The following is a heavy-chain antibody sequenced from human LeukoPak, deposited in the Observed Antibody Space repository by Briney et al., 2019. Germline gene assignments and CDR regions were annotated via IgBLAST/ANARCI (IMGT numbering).Heavy chain of an antibody. CDR2: IYTSGST. CDR1: GGSISSYY. D-gene: IGHD3-3*01. J-gene: IGHJ4*02. Sequence: PSETLSLTCTVSGGSISSYYWRLIRQPAGKGLEWIGRIYTSGSTNYNPSLKSRVTMSVDTSKNQFSLKQSSVTAADTAVYYCARDRGFLEWPAVRGYFDYWGQGTLVTVSS. V-gene: IGHV4-4*07. CDR3: ARDRGFLEWPAVRGYFDY.